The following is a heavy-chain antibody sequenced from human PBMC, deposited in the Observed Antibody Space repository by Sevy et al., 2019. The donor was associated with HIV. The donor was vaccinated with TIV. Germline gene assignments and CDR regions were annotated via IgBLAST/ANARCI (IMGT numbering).Heavy chain of an antibody. D-gene: IGHD1-26*01. CDR3: ARYSKATFPLYYYYGMDV. CDR1: GGSISSSSYY. Sequence: SETLSLTCTVSGGSISSSSYYWGWIRQPPGKGLEWIGSIYYSGSTYYNPSLKSRVTISVDTSKNQLTLKLSSVTAAYTAVYYCARYSKATFPLYYYYGMDVWGQGTTVTVSS. V-gene: IGHV4-39*01. J-gene: IGHJ6*02. CDR2: IYYSGST.